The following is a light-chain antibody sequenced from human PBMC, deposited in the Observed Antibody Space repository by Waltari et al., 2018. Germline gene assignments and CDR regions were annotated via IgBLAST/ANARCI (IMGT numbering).Light chain of an antibody. J-gene: IGLJ3*02. V-gene: IGLV2-8*01. CDR3: SSYTNTNTWV. CDR1: SNEIGNYNS. Sequence: QSTLTQPPSASGSPGQSVTISCTGTSNEIGNYNSVSWHQQHPDKAPKLMIYEVTKRPSGVPDRFSGSKSGNTASLTVSGLQAEDEADYYCSSYTNTNTWVFGGGTKVTVL. CDR2: EVT.